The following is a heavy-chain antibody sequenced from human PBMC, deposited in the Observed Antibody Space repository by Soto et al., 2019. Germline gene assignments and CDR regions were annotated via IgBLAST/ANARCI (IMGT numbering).Heavy chain of an antibody. V-gene: IGHV5-10-1*01. D-gene: IGHD1-1*01. J-gene: IGHJ4*02. Sequence: PSFQGHVTISADKSISTAYLQWSSLKASDTAMYYCARHASGTTGLFDYWGQGTLVTVSS. CDR3: ARHASGTTGLFDY.